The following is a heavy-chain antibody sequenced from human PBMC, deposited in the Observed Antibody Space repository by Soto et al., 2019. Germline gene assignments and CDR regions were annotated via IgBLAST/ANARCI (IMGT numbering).Heavy chain of an antibody. CDR3: ARAGVAAAGGTDY. D-gene: IGHD6-13*01. V-gene: IGHV3-21*01. J-gene: IGHJ4*02. Sequence: GGSLRLSCAASGFTFSSYSMNWVRQAPGKGLEWVSSISSSSSYIYYADLVKGRFTISRDNAKNSLYLQMNSLRAEDTAVYYCARAGVAAAGGTDYWGQGTLVTSPQ. CDR1: GFTFSSYS. CDR2: ISSSSSYI.